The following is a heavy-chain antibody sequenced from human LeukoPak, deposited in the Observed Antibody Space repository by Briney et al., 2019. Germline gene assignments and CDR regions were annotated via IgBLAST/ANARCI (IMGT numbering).Heavy chain of an antibody. D-gene: IGHD3-22*01. V-gene: IGHV3-21*01. CDR2: ISSSSSYI. CDR3: ARGFSTYYYDSSGYQDY. J-gene: IGHJ4*02. CDR1: GFTFSSYS. Sequence: GGSLRLSCAASGFTFSSYSMNWVRQAPGKGLEWVSSISSSSSYIYYADSVKGRLTISRDNAKNSLYLQMNSLRAEDTAVYYCARGFSTYYYDSSGYQDYWGQGTLVTVSS.